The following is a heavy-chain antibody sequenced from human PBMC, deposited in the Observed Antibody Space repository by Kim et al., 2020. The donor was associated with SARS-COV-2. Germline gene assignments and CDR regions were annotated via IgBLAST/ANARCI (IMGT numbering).Heavy chain of an antibody. V-gene: IGHV3-23*01. CDR2: GGST. CDR3: AKVGWMDV. J-gene: IGHJ6*02. Sequence: GGSTYYADSVKGRFTISRDNSKNTLYLQMNSLRAEDTAVYYCAKVGWMDVWGQGTTVTVSS. D-gene: IGHD3-10*01.